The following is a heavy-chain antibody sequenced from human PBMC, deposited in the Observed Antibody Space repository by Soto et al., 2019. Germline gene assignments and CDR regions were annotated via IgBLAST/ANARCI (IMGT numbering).Heavy chain of an antibody. CDR2: IWYDGSNK. Sequence: PGWSLRLSCASSVFTFISYGMHWVRQAPGKGLEWVAVIWYDGSNKYYAGSVKGRFTISRDNSKNTLYLQMNSLRAEDTAVYYCARAEGYCSGGSCSVGYYYYGMDVWGQGTTVTVS. CDR1: VFTFISYG. CDR3: ARAEGYCSGGSCSVGYYYYGMDV. V-gene: IGHV3-33*01. J-gene: IGHJ6*02. D-gene: IGHD2-15*01.